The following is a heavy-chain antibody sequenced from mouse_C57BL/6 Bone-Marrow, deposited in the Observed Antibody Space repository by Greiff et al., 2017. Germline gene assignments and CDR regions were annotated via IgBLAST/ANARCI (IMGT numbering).Heavy chain of an antibody. Sequence: QVQLKQSGAELVRPGASVTLSCTASGYTFTDYEMHWVKQTPVHGLEWIGAIDPETGGTAYNQKFKGKAILTADKSSSTAYMELRSLTSEDSAVYYCTVWYAMDYWGQGTSVTVSS. V-gene: IGHV1-15*01. CDR3: TVWYAMDY. D-gene: IGHD2-10*02. J-gene: IGHJ4*01. CDR1: GYTFTDYE. CDR2: IDPETGGT.